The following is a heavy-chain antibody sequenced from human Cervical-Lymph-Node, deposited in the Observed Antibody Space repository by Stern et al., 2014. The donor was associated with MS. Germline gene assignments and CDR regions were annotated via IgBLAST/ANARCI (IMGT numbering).Heavy chain of an antibody. J-gene: IGHJ4*02. CDR2: ISPMFSTS. CDR1: GGSFIHYA. V-gene: IGHV1-69*06. Sequence: QLVQSGPEVKKPGSSVKVSCKASGGSFIHYAITWVRQAPGQGPEWMGDISPMFSTSNYAQKFQGRVTITADKSTTTAYMEINSLTSEDTAVYYCAGPRYAFWGQGTLVIVSS. D-gene: IGHD2-2*01. CDR3: AGPRYAF.